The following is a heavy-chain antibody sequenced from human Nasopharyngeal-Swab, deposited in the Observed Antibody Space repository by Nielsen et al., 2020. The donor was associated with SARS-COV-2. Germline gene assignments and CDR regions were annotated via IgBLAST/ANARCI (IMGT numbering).Heavy chain of an antibody. D-gene: IGHD3-3*01. CDR2: ISSSSSYI. J-gene: IGHJ6*02. CDR3: ARDGLDYDFWSAYFMDV. V-gene: IGHV3-21*01. Sequence: GESLKISSAASGFTFNNYNFNWVRQAPGKGLEWVSSISSSSSYIYYADSVKGRFTISRDNAKNSLYLQMNSLRAEDTAMYYCARDGLDYDFWSAYFMDVWGQGTTVTVSS. CDR1: GFTFNNYN.